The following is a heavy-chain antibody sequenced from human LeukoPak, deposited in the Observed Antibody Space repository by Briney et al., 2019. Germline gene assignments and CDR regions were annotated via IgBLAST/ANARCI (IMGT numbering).Heavy chain of an antibody. J-gene: IGHJ4*02. Sequence: SVKVSCKASGGTFSSYAISWVRQAPGQGLEWMGGINPIFGTANYAQKFQGRVTITADESTSTAYMELSSLRSEDTAVYYCERGDCSITSCYAIGGQEPLVTVSS. D-gene: IGHD2-2*01. V-gene: IGHV1-69*13. CDR1: GGTFSSYA. CDR2: INPIFGTA. CDR3: ERGDCSITSCYAI.